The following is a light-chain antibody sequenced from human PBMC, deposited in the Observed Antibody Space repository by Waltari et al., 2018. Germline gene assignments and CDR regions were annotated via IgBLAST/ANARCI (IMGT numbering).Light chain of an antibody. CDR2: KDT. V-gene: IGLV3-25*03. Sequence: SYRLTQPPSVSVPPGQTARITCSGDALPKHYSYWYQQKAGQAPGLGVYKDTERASGIPERFSGSSSGTTVTLTIRGAQAEDEADYYCQSADGSGAYRAFGGGTKLTVL. CDR3: QSADGSGAYRA. J-gene: IGLJ2*01. CDR1: ALPKHY.